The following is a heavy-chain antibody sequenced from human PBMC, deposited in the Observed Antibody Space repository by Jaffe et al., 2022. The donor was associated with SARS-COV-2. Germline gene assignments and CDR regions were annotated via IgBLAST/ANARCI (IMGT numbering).Heavy chain of an antibody. CDR3: AKDLNSGLSGFDC. J-gene: IGHJ4*02. V-gene: IGHV3-23*01. Sequence: EAQVLESGGGLVQPGGSLRLSCAASGFTFSNYAMNWVRQAPGKGLEWVSAITGSGGTTYYADSVKGRFTISRDNSKNTLYLQMNSLRAEDTALYYCAKDLNSGLSGFDCWGQGTLVTVSS. CDR1: GFTFSNYA. CDR2: ITGSGGTT. D-gene: IGHD6-19*01.